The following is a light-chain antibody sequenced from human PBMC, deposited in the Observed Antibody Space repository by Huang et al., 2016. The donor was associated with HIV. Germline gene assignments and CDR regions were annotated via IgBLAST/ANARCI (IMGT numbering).Light chain of an antibody. V-gene: IGKV1-39*01. CDR2: AAS. CDR3: QQSYSNTFT. J-gene: IGKJ3*01. Sequence: DIQMTQSPSSLSASVGDRVIITCRASQSISSYLNWYQQQPGKVPNLLIYAASSLQSGVPSRFSGSGSGTDFTLTIRSLQPEDFATYYCQQSYSNTFTFGAGTKVDVK. CDR1: QSISSY.